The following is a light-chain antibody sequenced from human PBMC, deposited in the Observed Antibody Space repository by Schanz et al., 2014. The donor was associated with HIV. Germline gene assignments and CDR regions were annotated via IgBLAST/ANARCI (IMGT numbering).Light chain of an antibody. V-gene: IGKV3D-15*01. CDR3: QQYNDWPPRWT. CDR2: GAS. J-gene: IGKJ1*01. CDR1: QSLGDK. Sequence: EIVMTQSPATLSVSPGERATLSCRASQSLGDKLAWYQQKPGQAPRLLISGASSRATGIPDRFSGSGSGTEFSLIISSLQSEDFAVYYCQQYNDWPPRWTFGQGTKVEIK.